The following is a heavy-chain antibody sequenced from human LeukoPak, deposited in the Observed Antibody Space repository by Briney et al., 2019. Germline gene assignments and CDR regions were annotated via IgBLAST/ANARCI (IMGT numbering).Heavy chain of an antibody. CDR1: GGSFSGYY. V-gene: IGHV4-34*01. CDR2: INHSGST. J-gene: IGHJ3*02. Sequence: PSETLSLTCAVYGGSFSGYYWSWIRQPPGKGLEWIGEINHSGSTNYNPSLKSRVTISVDTSKNQFSLKLSSVTAADTAVYYCARASYYDFWSGYYTSRAFDIWGQGTMVTVSS. D-gene: IGHD3-3*01. CDR3: ARASYYDFWSGYYTSRAFDI.